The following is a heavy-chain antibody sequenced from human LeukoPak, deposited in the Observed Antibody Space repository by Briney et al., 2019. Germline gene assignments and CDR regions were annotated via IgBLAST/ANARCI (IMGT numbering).Heavy chain of an antibody. CDR3: ARAPVTSCRGAFCYPFDY. Sequence: GGSLRLSCVVSGFTLSSYAMSWVRQAPGKGLEWVAATSSSDSGKYHADSVGGRFTISRDNSKNTVYLQMNSLRAEDAAVYYCARAPVTSCRGAFCYPFDYWGQGTLVTVSS. CDR2: TSSSDSGK. V-gene: IGHV3-23*01. D-gene: IGHD2-15*01. J-gene: IGHJ4*02. CDR1: GFTLSSYA.